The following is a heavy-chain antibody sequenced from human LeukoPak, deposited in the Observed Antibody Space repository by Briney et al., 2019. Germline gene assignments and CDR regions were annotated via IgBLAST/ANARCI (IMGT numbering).Heavy chain of an antibody. Sequence: GGSLRLSCAASGYTFSSYAMHWVRQAPGKGLEWVAVISYDGSNKYYADSVKGRFTISRDNSKNTLYLQMNSLRAEDTAVYYCARDITMVREETGLFVYWGQGTVVTVSS. CDR1: GYTFSSYA. D-gene: IGHD3-10*01. CDR3: ARDITMVREETGLFVY. CDR2: ISYDGSNK. J-gene: IGHJ4*02. V-gene: IGHV3-30*04.